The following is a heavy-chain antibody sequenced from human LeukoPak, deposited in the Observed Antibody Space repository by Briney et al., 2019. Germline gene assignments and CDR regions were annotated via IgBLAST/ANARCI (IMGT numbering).Heavy chain of an antibody. Sequence: ASVKVSCTASGGTFSSYAISWVRQAPGQGLEWXXXXXXXNGNTSYAQKLQGRVTMTTDTSTSTAYMELRSLRSDDTAVYYCAREGSGYPFGGLTAFDIWGQGTMVTVSS. D-gene: IGHD3-22*01. J-gene: IGHJ3*02. CDR1: GGTFSSYA. CDR2: XXXXNGNT. CDR3: AREGSGYPFGGLTAFDI. V-gene: IGHV1-18*01.